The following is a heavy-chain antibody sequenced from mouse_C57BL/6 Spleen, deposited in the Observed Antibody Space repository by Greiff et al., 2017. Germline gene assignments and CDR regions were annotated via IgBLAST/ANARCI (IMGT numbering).Heavy chain of an antibody. D-gene: IGHD1-1*01. CDR3: ARHSYYSGSSYWYFDV. Sequence: EVQLVESGGGLVQPGGSLKLSCAASGFTFSDYYMYWVRQTPEKRLEWVAYISNGGGSTYYPDTVKGRFTISRDNAKNTLYLQMSRLKSEDTAMYYCARHSYYSGSSYWYFDVWGTGTTVTVSS. V-gene: IGHV5-12*01. J-gene: IGHJ1*03. CDR2: ISNGGGST. CDR1: GFTFSDYY.